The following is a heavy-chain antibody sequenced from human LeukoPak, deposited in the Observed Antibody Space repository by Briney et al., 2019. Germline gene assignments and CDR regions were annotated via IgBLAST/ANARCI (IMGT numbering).Heavy chain of an antibody. D-gene: IGHD2/OR15-2a*01. Sequence: GSLRLSCAASGFTFSSYGMHWVRQPPGKGLVWVSHIRHDGSLTKYADFVKGRFTISRDFAKSTLYLQMTRLGAEDTAVYYCSRDVFSLGDSWGQGTLVTVS. CDR2: IRHDGSLT. CDR3: SRDVFSLGDS. J-gene: IGHJ4*02. CDR1: GFTFSSYG. V-gene: IGHV3-74*01.